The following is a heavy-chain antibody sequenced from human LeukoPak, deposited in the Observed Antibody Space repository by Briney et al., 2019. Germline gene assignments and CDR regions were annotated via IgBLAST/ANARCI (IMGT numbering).Heavy chain of an antibody. CDR2: INASGRT. J-gene: IGHJ4*02. CDR1: GMSLTDFQ. Sequence: PSETLSLTCIVYGMSLTDFQWGWIRQSPGKGLEWIGEINASGRTNYNPSLKTSVFISRDTSKSQFSLNLTPVTAADTALHYCARGDWGGYFDYWGQGIQVTVPS. D-gene: IGHD3-16*01. V-gene: IGHV4-34*01. CDR3: ARGDWGGYFDY.